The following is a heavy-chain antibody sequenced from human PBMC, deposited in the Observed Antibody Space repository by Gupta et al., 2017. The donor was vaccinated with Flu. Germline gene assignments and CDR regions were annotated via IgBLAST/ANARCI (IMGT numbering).Heavy chain of an antibody. CDR2: IYHDGST. J-gene: IGHJ4*02. D-gene: IGHD6-19*01. Sequence: SYYWTWIRQPPGKRLEWIGYIYHDGSTNYNPSLKSRIIMSVDKSNKQFSLKLTSLTAADTAVYYCAGSGNYNYYDDWGQGTLVTVSS. CDR3: AGSGNYNYYDD. CDR1: SYY. V-gene: IGHV4-59*03.